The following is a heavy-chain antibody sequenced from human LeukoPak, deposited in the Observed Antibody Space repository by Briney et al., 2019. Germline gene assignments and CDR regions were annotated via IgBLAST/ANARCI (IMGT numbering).Heavy chain of an antibody. V-gene: IGHV3-30*18. J-gene: IGHJ4*02. CDR3: AKGQNYYDGSGYYSTDY. CDR1: EFTFSSFG. D-gene: IGHD3-22*01. CDR2: ISSDGVNK. Sequence: GGSLRLSCAASEFTFSSFGMHWVRQAPGKGLEWVAVISSDGVNKYSADSVKGRFTISRDNSKNTLYLQMNSLRAADTAVYYCAKGQNYYDGSGYYSTDYWGQGTPVTVSS.